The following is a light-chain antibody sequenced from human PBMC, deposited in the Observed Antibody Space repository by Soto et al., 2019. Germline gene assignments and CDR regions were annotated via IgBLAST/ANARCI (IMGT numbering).Light chain of an antibody. CDR1: QSVSSSY. V-gene: IGKV3-20*01. Sequence: EIVLTQSPGTLSLSPGERATLSCRASQSVSSSYLAWYQQKPGQAPRLLIYGVSSRATVIPDRFSGSGSGTDFTLTISRLEPEDFAVYYCQQYGSSRTFGQGTKVDIK. CDR3: QQYGSSRT. J-gene: IGKJ1*01. CDR2: GVS.